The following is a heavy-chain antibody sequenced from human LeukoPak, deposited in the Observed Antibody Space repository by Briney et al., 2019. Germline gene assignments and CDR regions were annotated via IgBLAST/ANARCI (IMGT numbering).Heavy chain of an antibody. V-gene: IGHV3-74*01. J-gene: IGHJ4*02. D-gene: IGHD1-26*01. CDR3: ARERDSGSCRDDY. CDR2: INSDGSTT. CDR1: GFTFISHW. Sequence: GGSLRLSCAASGFTFISHWMHWVRQAPGKGLVWVSRINSDGSTTTYADSVKGRFTISRDNANNTLYLQMSSLRAEDTAVYYCARERDSGSCRDDYWGQGTLVTVSS.